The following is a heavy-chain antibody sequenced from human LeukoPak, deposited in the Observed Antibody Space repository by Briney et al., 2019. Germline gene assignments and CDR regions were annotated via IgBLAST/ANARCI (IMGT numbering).Heavy chain of an antibody. CDR3: ARKGPVTSYYYYYYMDV. CDR1: GFTFSTYS. D-gene: IGHD4-17*01. Sequence: PGGSLRLSCVASGFTFSTYSMTWVRQAPGKGLEWVSSISSSSSYIYYADSVKGRFTISRDNAKNSLYLQMNSLRAEDTAVYYCARKGPVTSYYYYYYMDVWGKGTTVTISS. CDR2: ISSSSSYI. J-gene: IGHJ6*03. V-gene: IGHV3-21*01.